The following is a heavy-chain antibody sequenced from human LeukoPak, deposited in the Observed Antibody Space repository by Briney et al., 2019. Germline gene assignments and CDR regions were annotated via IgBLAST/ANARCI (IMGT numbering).Heavy chain of an antibody. V-gene: IGHV4-34*01. CDR3: ARGNILTGYYWYYYYGMDV. J-gene: IGHJ6*02. Sequence: SETLSLTCAVYGGSFSGYYWSWIRQPPGKGLEWIGEINHSGSTNYNPSLKSRVTISVDTPKNQFSLKLSSVTAADTAVYYCARGNILTGYYWYYYYGMDVWGQGTTVTVSS. D-gene: IGHD3-9*01. CDR1: GGSFSGYY. CDR2: INHSGST.